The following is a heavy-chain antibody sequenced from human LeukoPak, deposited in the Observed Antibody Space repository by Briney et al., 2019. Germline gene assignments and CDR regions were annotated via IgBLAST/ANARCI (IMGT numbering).Heavy chain of an antibody. V-gene: IGHV4-39*01. Sequence: SETLSLTCTVSGGSISSNSYYWGWIRQPPGKGLEWIGSIYYSGSTYYNPSLKSRVTISVVTSKNQFSLKLSSVTAADTALYYCARGGTTMVRGVYFFWGQGTLVTVSS. D-gene: IGHD3-10*01. J-gene: IGHJ4*02. CDR2: IYYSGST. CDR3: ARGGTTMVRGVYFF. CDR1: GGSISSNSYY.